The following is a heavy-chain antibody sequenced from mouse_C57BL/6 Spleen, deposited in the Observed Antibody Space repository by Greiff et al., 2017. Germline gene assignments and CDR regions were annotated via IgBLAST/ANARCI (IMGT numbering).Heavy chain of an antibody. CDR1: GYTFTSYW. J-gene: IGHJ4*01. CDR2: ITPSSGYT. Sequence: QVQLQQSGAELAKPGASVKLSCKASGYTFTSYWMHWVKQRPGQGLEWIGYITPSSGYTKYNQKFKDKATLTADKSSITAYMQLSSLTYEDSAVYYCARNYDYDGYYAMDYWGQGTSVTVSS. CDR3: ARNYDYDGYYAMDY. V-gene: IGHV1-7*01. D-gene: IGHD2-4*01.